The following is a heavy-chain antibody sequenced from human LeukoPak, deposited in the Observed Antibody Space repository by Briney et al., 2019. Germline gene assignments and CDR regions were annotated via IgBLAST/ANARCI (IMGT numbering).Heavy chain of an antibody. CDR2: IYHSGST. Sequence: SETLSLTCTVSGYSISSGYYCGWIRQPPGKGLEWIGSIYHSGSTYYNPSLKSRVTISVDTSKNQFSLKLSSVTAADTAVYYCARQYYYDSSGFDFDYWGQGTLVTVSS. D-gene: IGHD3-22*01. V-gene: IGHV4-38-2*02. CDR1: GYSISSGYY. CDR3: ARQYYYDSSGFDFDY. J-gene: IGHJ4*02.